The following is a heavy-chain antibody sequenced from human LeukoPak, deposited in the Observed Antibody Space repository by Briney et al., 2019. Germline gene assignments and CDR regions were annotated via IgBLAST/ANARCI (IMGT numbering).Heavy chain of an antibody. D-gene: IGHD5-18*01. Sequence: GASVKVSCKASGYSFIDYFIHWVRQAPGQGPECMGWINPRTGDTMYVEKFKGRVTMTRDTSISTAYMELRSLRSDDTAVYYCARDLQLWLIGEYYFDYWGQGTLVTVSS. CDR2: INPRTGDT. CDR1: GYSFIDYF. V-gene: IGHV1-2*02. J-gene: IGHJ4*02. CDR3: ARDLQLWLIGEYYFDY.